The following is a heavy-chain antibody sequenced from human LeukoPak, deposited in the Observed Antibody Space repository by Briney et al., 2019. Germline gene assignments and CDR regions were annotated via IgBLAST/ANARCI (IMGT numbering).Heavy chain of an antibody. Sequence: SETLSLTCTVSGGSIRGYYWTWIRQPAGRGLEWIGYIYYNGNINYNPSLKSRLTMSVDTSKNQFSLRLSSVTAADTAVYYCARILTSVDWAHYYGMDVWGQGATVIVSS. J-gene: IGHJ6*02. V-gene: IGHV4-59*01. CDR3: ARILTSVDWAHYYGMDV. D-gene: IGHD3-9*01. CDR1: GGSIRGYY. CDR2: IYYNGNI.